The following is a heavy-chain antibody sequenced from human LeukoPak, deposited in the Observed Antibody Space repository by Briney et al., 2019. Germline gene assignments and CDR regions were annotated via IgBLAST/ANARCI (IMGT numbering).Heavy chain of an antibody. CDR1: GFTLSSFS. V-gene: IGHV3-64*02. J-gene: IGHJ4*02. Sequence: GGSLRLPCAASGFTLSSFSMHWVRQSPGRGLEYVSAINYKGGTTYYADSVKGRFTISRDNSKNTLYLQMASLRDEDMGVYYCARVGPATAFDYWGQGTQVTVSS. CDR2: INYKGGTT. CDR3: ARVGPATAFDY.